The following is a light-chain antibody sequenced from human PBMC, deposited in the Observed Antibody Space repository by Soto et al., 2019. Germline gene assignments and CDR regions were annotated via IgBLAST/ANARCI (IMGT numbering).Light chain of an antibody. Sequence: ALTQPASVSGSPGQSITISCTGTSSDIGAYNFVSWYQQHPGKAPKLMLYDVNIRPSGVSNRFSGSKSGNTASLTISGLQAEDEADDYCTSWTTSTTMIFGGGTKVTVL. CDR2: DVN. CDR1: SSDIGAYNF. CDR3: TSWTTSTTMI. J-gene: IGLJ2*01. V-gene: IGLV2-14*03.